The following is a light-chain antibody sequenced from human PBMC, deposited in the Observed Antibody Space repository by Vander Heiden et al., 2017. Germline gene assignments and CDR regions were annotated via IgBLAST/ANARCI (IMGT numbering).Light chain of an antibody. CDR3: AAWDDSLNGVI. V-gene: IGLV1-44*01. CDR1: SSNIGSNT. J-gene: IGLJ2*01. Sequence: QSLLPQPPSASGTPGPRVTISCSGSSSNIGSNTVNWYQQLPGTAPKLLIYINNQRPSGVPDRFSGSKSGTSASLAISGLQSEDEADYYCAAWDDSLNGVIFGGGTKVTVV. CDR2: INN.